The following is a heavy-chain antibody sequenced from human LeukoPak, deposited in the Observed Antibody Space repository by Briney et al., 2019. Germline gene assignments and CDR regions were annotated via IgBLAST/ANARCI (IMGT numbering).Heavy chain of an antibody. V-gene: IGHV4-31*03. CDR3: ARQPWQGPAYYFDY. D-gene: IGHD1-14*01. CDR1: GGSISSSGSY. Sequence: PSQTLSLTCSVSGGSISSSGSYWSWIRQHPERGLEWIGYIFSSGDPYYNPSLKSRLTIAVDTSTKQFSLKLSSVTAADTATYYCARQPWQGPAYYFDYWGLGTLVAVSS. J-gene: IGHJ4*02. CDR2: IFSSGDP.